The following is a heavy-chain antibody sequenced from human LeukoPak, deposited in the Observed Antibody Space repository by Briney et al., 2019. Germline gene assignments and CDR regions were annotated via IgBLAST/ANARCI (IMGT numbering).Heavy chain of an antibody. CDR1: GYSISSGHY. Sequence: PSETLSLTCTVSGYSISSGHYLGWIRQPPGKGLEWIGSMHHSGTTSYNPPLKSRVTISVDTSKNQFFLKLNSVTAADTAVYYCARRFCTSTSCYYYFDYWGPGTLVTVSS. CDR2: MHHSGTT. CDR3: ARRFCTSTSCYYYFDY. J-gene: IGHJ4*02. D-gene: IGHD2-2*01. V-gene: IGHV4-38-2*02.